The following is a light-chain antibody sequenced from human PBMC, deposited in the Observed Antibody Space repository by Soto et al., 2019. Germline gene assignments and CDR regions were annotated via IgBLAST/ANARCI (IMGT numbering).Light chain of an antibody. Sequence: EIVLTQSPGTLSLSPGEIATLSCRASQSVRSSYLAWYQQKLGQAPRLLIYGVSNRATGIPDRFSGSGSGTDFTLTISRLESEDFAVYYCQQYGTSPWTFGQGTKVEIK. J-gene: IGKJ1*01. CDR1: QSVRSSY. CDR3: QQYGTSPWT. V-gene: IGKV3-20*01. CDR2: GVS.